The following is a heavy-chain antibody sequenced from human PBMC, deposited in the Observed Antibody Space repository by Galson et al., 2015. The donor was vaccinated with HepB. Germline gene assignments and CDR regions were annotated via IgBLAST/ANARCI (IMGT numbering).Heavy chain of an antibody. CDR3: ARELWGSGSYFVRWFDP. J-gene: IGHJ5*02. CDR2: IYYSGST. Sequence: ETLSLTCTVSGGSISSYYWSWIRQPPGKGLEWIGYIYYSGSTNYNPSLKSRVTISVDTSKNQFSLKLSSVTAADTAVYYCARELWGSGSYFVRWFDPWGQGTLVTVSS. V-gene: IGHV4-59*12. CDR1: GGSISSYY. D-gene: IGHD1-26*01.